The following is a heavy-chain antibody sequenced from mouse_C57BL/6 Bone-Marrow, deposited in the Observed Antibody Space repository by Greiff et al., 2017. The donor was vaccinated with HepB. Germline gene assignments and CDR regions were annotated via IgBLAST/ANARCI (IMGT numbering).Heavy chain of an antibody. CDR1: GFSLTSYG. J-gene: IGHJ4*01. D-gene: IGHD2-12*01. Sequence: QVQLLQSGPGLVQPSQSLSITCPVSGFSLTSYGVHWVRQSPGKGLEWLGVIWSGGSTDYNAAFISRLSISKDNSKSQVFFKMNSLQADDTAIYYCAAAYYRGYYAMDYWGQGTSVTVSS. CDR2: IWSGGST. CDR3: AAAYYRGYYAMDY. V-gene: IGHV2-2*01.